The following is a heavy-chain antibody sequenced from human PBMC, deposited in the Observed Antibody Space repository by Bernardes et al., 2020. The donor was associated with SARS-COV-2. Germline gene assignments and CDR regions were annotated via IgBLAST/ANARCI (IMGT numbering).Heavy chain of an antibody. D-gene: IGHD1-1*01. CDR1: GFTFSSYS. CDR3: AKGCGDNVYYYLDV. Sequence: GGSLRLSCAASGFTFSSYSMNWVRQAPGKGLEWVSSISHTSTYIYDADSVKGRFTISRDNAKGSLYLQMKSLRAEDTAVYFCAKGCGDNVYYYLDVWGKGTTVTAS. CDR2: ISHTSTYI. J-gene: IGHJ6*03. V-gene: IGHV3-21*01.